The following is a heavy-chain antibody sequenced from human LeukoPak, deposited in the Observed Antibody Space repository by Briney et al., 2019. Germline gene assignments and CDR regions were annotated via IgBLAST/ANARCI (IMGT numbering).Heavy chain of an antibody. Sequence: PGGSLRLSCAASRFTFSSYAMHWVRQAAGKGREWVAAISYDGSNKYYANSGKARFTPSRDNSKKTLYLQMNSLRAEDTAVYYCAREIAAAGYYYYYYGMDVWGKGTTVTVSS. CDR3: AREIAAAGYYYYYYGMDV. CDR1: RFTFSSYA. J-gene: IGHJ6*04. CDR2: ISYDGSNK. V-gene: IGHV3-30*04. D-gene: IGHD6-13*01.